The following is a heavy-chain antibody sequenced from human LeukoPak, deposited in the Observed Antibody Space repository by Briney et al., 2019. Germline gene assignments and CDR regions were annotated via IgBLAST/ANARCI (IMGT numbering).Heavy chain of an antibody. J-gene: IGHJ6*03. V-gene: IGHV1-46*01. Sequence: ASVKVSSKASGYTFTSYYMHWVRQAPGQGLEWMGIINPSGGSTSYAQKFQGRVTMTRDMSTSTVYMELSSLRSEDTAVYYCARDYYDSSGYYNYYMDVWGKGTMVTVSS. CDR3: ARDYYDSSGYYNYYMDV. CDR1: GYTFTSYY. CDR2: INPSGGST. D-gene: IGHD3-22*01.